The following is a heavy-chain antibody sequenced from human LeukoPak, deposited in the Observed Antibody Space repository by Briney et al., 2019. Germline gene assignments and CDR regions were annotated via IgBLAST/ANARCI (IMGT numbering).Heavy chain of an antibody. Sequence: GESLKISCKASGYKFVDYWIAWVRQMPGKGLEWMGIIYPGDSDTRYSPSFQGQVTISADKSISTAYLQWSSLKASDTAMYYCARPRIVGATLSASDIWGQGTMVTVSS. J-gene: IGHJ3*02. CDR3: ARPRIVGATLSASDI. D-gene: IGHD1-26*01. CDR1: GYKFVDYW. CDR2: IYPGDSDT. V-gene: IGHV5-51*01.